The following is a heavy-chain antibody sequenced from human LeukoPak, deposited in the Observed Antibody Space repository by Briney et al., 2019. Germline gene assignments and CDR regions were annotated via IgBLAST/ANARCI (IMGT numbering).Heavy chain of an antibody. CDR3: ARKSTPTSGWTPFDY. CDR1: GYTFTSYD. CDR2: MNPSSGNT. J-gene: IGHJ4*02. Sequence: ASVKVSCKASGYTFTSYDINWVRQATGQGLEWMGWMNPSSGNTGYAQNFQDRVTMTRNTSISTAYMELSSLRSEDTAVYYCARKSTPTSGWTPFDYWGQGTLVTVSS. V-gene: IGHV1-8*01. D-gene: IGHD6-19*01.